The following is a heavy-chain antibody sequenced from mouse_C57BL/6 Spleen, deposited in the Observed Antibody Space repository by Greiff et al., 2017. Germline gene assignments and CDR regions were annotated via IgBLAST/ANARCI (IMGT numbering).Heavy chain of an antibody. V-gene: IGHV5-17*01. J-gene: IGHJ2*01. D-gene: IGHD1-1*01. Sequence: EVKVEESGGGLVKPGGSLKLSCAASGFTFSDYGMHWVRQAPEQGLEWVAYISSGSSTIYYADTVKGRYTMSRDNAKNTLFLQMTSLRSEDTAVYYCARWYYGSSYGNFDYWGQGTTLTVSS. CDR1: GFTFSDYG. CDR2: ISSGSSTI. CDR3: ARWYYGSSYGNFDY.